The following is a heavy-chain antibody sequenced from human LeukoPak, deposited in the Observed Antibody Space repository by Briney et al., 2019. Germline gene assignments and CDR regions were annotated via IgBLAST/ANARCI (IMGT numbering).Heavy chain of an antibody. V-gene: IGHV3-48*03. Sequence: GGSLRLSCAASGFTFSSYEMNWVRQAPGKGLEWVSYISSSGSTIYYADSVKGRFTISRDNAKNSLYLQMNSLRAEDTAVYYCARDQGYCSGGSCCSLTDYWGQGTLVTVSS. J-gene: IGHJ4*02. CDR1: GFTFSSYE. D-gene: IGHD2-15*01. CDR3: ARDQGYCSGGSCCSLTDY. CDR2: ISSSGSTI.